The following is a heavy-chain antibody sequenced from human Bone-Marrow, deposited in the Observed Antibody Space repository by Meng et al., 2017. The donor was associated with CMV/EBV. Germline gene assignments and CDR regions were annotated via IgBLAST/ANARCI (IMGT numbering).Heavy chain of an antibody. Sequence: GGSLRLPCAASGFTFRSYSMNWVRQAPGKGLEWVSYISSSSSTIYYAASVKGRFTISRDNAKNSMYRQMNSLRAEDTAVYYCAREILRIAVARGLYYYYGMDVWGQGTTVTVSS. D-gene: IGHD6-19*01. CDR3: AREILRIAVARGLYYYYGMDV. V-gene: IGHV3-48*04. CDR1: GFTFRSYS. J-gene: IGHJ6*02. CDR2: ISSSSSTI.